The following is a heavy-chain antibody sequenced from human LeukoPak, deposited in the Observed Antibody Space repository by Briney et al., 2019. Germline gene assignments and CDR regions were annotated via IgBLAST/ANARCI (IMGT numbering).Heavy chain of an antibody. J-gene: IGHJ6*03. D-gene: IGHD1-7*01. CDR3: AKGSKLYYYYMDV. V-gene: IGHV3-30*02. CDR2: IRYDGSNK. CDR1: GFTFSSYG. Sequence: PGGSLRLSCAASGFTFSSYGMHWVRQAPGKGLEWVAFIRYDGSNKYYADSVKGGFTISRDNSKNTLYLQMNSLRAEDTAVYYCAKGSKLYYYYMDVWGKGTTVTVSS.